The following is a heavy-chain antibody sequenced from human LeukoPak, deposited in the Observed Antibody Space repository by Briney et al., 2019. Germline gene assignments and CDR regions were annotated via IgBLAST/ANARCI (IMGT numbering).Heavy chain of an antibody. CDR3: AKWGSKVTDTADY. J-gene: IGHJ4*02. Sequence: GGSLRLSCAASGFTFSSYATSWVRQAPGKGLEWVSAISGSGGRTYYADSVKGRFTISRDNSKNTLYLQMNSLRAEDTAVYYCAKWGSKVTDTADYWGQGTLVTVSS. V-gene: IGHV3-23*01. D-gene: IGHD4-17*01. CDR1: GFTFSSYA. CDR2: ISGSGGRT.